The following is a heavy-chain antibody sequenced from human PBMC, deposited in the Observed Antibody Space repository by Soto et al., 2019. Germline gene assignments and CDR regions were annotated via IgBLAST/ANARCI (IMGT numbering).Heavy chain of an antibody. D-gene: IGHD4-17*01. Sequence: GGSLRLSCEASGFTFNTYSMHWVRQPPGKGLEWLAAIWYDGTQKYYADSVKGRFIISRDNSKKTLYLEMNSLRAEDTAVYYCARAGGTAVTGLWHFDSWGQGTLVTVSS. CDR3: ARAGGTAVTGLWHFDS. V-gene: IGHV3-33*01. J-gene: IGHJ4*02. CDR1: GFTFNTYS. CDR2: IWYDGTQK.